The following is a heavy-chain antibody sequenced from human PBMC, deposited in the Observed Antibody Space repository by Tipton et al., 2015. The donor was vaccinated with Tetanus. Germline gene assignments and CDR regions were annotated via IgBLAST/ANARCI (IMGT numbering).Heavy chain of an antibody. Sequence: GLVKPSETLSLTCTVSGDSVRSGDYQWNWIRQSPGKGLEWIGYITDTGRTNYSPSLRNRLTISIDTSKTHFSLRLDSVTAADTAVYYCATDRRGPGEVRGLDNWGQGTLVTVSS. CDR2: ITDTGRT. V-gene: IGHV4-61*08. J-gene: IGHJ4*02. CDR1: GDSVRSGDYQ. D-gene: IGHD3-10*01. CDR3: ATDRRGPGEVRGLDN.